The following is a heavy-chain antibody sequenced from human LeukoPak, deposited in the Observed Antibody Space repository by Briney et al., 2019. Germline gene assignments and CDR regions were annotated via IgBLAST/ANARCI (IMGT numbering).Heavy chain of an antibody. CDR2: ISGYNGNT. D-gene: IGHD3-10*01. J-gene: IGHJ4*02. V-gene: IGHV1-18*01. CDR3: AAGEDYGSGSYYINPLDY. Sequence: ASVKVSCKTSGYTFTNYGVNWMRQAPGQGLEWMGYISGYNGNTKYAQELQGRVTMTTDTSTSTAYMELRSLRSDDTAVYYCAAGEDYGSGSYYINPLDYWGQGTLVTVSS. CDR1: GYTFTNYG.